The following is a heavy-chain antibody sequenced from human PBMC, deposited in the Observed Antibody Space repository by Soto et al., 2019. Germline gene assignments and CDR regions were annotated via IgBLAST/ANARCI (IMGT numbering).Heavy chain of an antibody. V-gene: IGHV3-74*01. CDR3: ATFIAVAGTDYYYGMDV. D-gene: IGHD6-19*01. CDR1: GFTFSSYW. CDR2: INSDGSST. Sequence: GGSLRLSCAASGFTFSSYWMHWVRQAPGKGLVWVSRINSDGSSTSYADSVRGRFTISRDNAKNTLYLQMNNLRAEDTAVYYCATFIAVAGTDYYYGMDVWGQGTTVTVSS. J-gene: IGHJ6*02.